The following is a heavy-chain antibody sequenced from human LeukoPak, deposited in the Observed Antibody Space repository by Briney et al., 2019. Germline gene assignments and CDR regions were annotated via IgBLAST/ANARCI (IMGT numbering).Heavy chain of an antibody. CDR2: ISSSSSYI. CDR3: ARGTVARPWFDP. V-gene: IGHV3-21*01. J-gene: IGHJ5*02. D-gene: IGHD6-6*01. Sequence: GGSLRLSCAASGFTFSSYSMTWVRQAPGKGLEWVSSISSSSSYIYYADSVKGRFTISRDNAKNSLYLQMNSLRAEDTAVYYCARGTVARPWFDPWGQRTLVTVSS. CDR1: GFTFSSYS.